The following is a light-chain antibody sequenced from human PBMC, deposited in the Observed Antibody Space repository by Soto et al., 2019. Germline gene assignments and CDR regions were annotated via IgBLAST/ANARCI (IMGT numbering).Light chain of an antibody. CDR3: QSYDRLRGAVS. V-gene: IGLV1-40*01. Sequence: QSVLTQPPSVSGAPGQRVTISCTGSNSSIAAGFDVHWYQKLPGTAPKLLIYGNSNRPSGVPDRFSGSKSGTSASLAITGLQAEEEADYYFQSYDRLRGAVSFGGGTKVTVL. CDR2: GNS. J-gene: IGLJ2*01. CDR1: NSSIAAGFD.